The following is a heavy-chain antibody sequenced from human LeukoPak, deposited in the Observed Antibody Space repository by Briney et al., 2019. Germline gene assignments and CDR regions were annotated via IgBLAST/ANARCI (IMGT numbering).Heavy chain of an antibody. CDR3: AREVSGFDP. Sequence: GGSLRLSCAASGFTFSSYEMNWVRQAPGKGLEWVSYISSSGSTIYYADSVKGRFTISRDSSKNTLYLQMNSLRAEDTAVYYCAREVSGFDPWGQGTLVTVSS. J-gene: IGHJ5*02. V-gene: IGHV3-48*03. CDR2: ISSSGSTI. CDR1: GFTFSSYE.